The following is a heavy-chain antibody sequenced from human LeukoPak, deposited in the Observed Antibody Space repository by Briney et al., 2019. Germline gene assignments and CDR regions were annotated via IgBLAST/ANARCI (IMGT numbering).Heavy chain of an antibody. CDR1: GFTFSDYW. CDR3: ARDPGLSGYYFDY. D-gene: IGHD3-22*01. J-gene: IGHJ4*02. V-gene: IGHV3-7*01. Sequence: GGSLRLSCAASGFTFSDYWMSWVRQAPGKGLEWVANIKQDGSEKYYVDSVKGRFTISRDNAKNSLYLQMNSLRAEDTAVYYCARDPGLSGYYFDYWGQGTLVTVSS. CDR2: IKQDGSEK.